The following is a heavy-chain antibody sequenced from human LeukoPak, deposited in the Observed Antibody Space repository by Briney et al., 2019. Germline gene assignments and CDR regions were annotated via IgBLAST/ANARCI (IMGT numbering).Heavy chain of an antibody. D-gene: IGHD3-22*01. V-gene: IGHV3-48*04. CDR1: GFTFSSYS. Sequence: PGGSLTLSCAASGFTFSSYSMNWVRQAPGKGLEWVSYISSSSSTIYYADSVKGRFTISRDNAKNSLYLQMNSLRAEDTAVYYCAREYYYDSSGYYIPYFFDYWGQGTLVTVSS. J-gene: IGHJ4*02. CDR3: AREYYYDSSGYYIPYFFDY. CDR2: ISSSSSTI.